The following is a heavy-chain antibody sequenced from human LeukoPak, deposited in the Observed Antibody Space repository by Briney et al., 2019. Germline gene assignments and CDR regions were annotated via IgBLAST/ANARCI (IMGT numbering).Heavy chain of an antibody. Sequence: ASVKVSCKASGYTFTGYYIHWVRQAPGQGLEWMGWINPNSGGTNYAQKFQGRVTMTRDTSISTAYMELSRLRSDDTAVFYCARVLLHASGRLEPWGQGTLLTVS. CDR2: INPNSGGT. D-gene: IGHD3-10*01. V-gene: IGHV1-2*02. CDR3: ARVLLHASGRLEP. CDR1: GYTFTGYY. J-gene: IGHJ5*01.